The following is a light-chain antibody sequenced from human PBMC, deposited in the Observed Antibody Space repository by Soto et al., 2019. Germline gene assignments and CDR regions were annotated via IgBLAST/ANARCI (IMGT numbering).Light chain of an antibody. CDR2: YDS. J-gene: IGLJ1*01. V-gene: IGLV3-21*04. CDR1: NIGSKS. CDR3: QVWDSSSDSYV. Sequence: SYELTQPPSVSVAPGKTARITCGGNNIGSKSVHWYQQKPGQAPVLVIYYDSDRPSGIPERFSGSNSGNTATLTISRVEAGDEADYYCQVWDSSSDSYVVGTGTKVTVL.